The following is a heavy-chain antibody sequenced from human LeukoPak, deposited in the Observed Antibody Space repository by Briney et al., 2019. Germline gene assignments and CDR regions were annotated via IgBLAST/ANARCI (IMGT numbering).Heavy chain of an antibody. D-gene: IGHD3-22*01. Sequence: SEPLSLPCTVSGGSISSGSYFWSWIWQPAGKGLELIGRIYTSGSTKYNPSLKSRVTISVDTSRNQFSLKLSSVTAADTAVYYCAGYYDSSGPMGYRIWGQGTMVTVSS. CDR3: AGYYDSSGPMGYRI. CDR2: IYTSGST. J-gene: IGHJ3*02. V-gene: IGHV4-61*02. CDR1: GGSISSGSYF.